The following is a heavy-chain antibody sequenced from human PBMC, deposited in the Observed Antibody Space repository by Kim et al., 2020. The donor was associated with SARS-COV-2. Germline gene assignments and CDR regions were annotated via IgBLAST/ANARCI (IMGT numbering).Heavy chain of an antibody. Sequence: SETLSLTCTVSGGSISSYYWSWIRQPPGKGLEWIGYIYYSGSTNYNPSLKSRVTISVDTSKNQFSLKLSSVTAADTAVYYCARAGYYDMEGPWYFQHWGQGTLVTVSS. CDR1: GGSISSYY. V-gene: IGHV4-59*01. CDR3: ARAGYYDMEGPWYFQH. CDR2: IYYSGST. J-gene: IGHJ1*01. D-gene: IGHD3-22*01.